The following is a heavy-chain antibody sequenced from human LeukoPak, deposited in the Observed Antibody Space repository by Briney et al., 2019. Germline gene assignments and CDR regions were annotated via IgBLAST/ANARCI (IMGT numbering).Heavy chain of an antibody. V-gene: IGHV3-74*01. D-gene: IGHD1-26*01. CDR3: ARAQVGSPTDY. Sequence: GGSLRLSCAASGFTFSSYTMYWLRQAPGKGLVWVSRISGDETTTTYADSVMGRFTISRDNAKNTLYLQMDSLRAEDTAVYYCARAQVGSPTDYWGQGTLVTVSS. CDR2: ISGDETTT. J-gene: IGHJ4*02. CDR1: GFTFSSYT.